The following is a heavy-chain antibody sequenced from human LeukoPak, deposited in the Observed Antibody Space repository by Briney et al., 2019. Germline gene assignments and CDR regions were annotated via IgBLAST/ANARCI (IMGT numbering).Heavy chain of an antibody. CDR1: GGTFSSYA. V-gene: IGHV1-69*06. Sequence: SVKVSCKASGGTFSSYAISWVRQAPGQGLEWMGGISPIFGTANYAQKFQGRVTITADKSTSTAYMELSSLRSEDTAVYYCATTYYSKGYYYYMDVWGKGTTVTVSS. J-gene: IGHJ6*03. D-gene: IGHD4-11*01. CDR3: ATTYYSKGYYYYMDV. CDR2: ISPIFGTA.